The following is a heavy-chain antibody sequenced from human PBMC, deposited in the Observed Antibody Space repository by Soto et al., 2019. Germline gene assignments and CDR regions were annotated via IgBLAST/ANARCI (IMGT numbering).Heavy chain of an antibody. CDR1: GFAFSSYA. J-gene: IGHJ4*02. Sequence: EVQLLESGGGLLQPGGSLRLSCAASGFAFSSYAMSWVRQAPGKGLEWVSGISYSGATYYADSVKGRFTISRDNSKNTLYLQMNSLRAEDTAVYYCASGGIVVVIKEYYFDYWGQGTLVTVSS. D-gene: IGHD3-22*01. CDR3: ASGGIVVVIKEYYFDY. V-gene: IGHV3-23*01. CDR2: ISYSGAT.